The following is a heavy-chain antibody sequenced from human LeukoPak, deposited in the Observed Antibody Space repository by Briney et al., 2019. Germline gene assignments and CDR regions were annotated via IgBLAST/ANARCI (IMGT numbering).Heavy chain of an antibody. Sequence: GASVKVSCKASGYTFTSYGISWVRQAPGQGLEWMGWISAYNGNTNYAQKFQGRVTMTEDTSTDTAYMELSSLRSEDTAVYYCATALRYFDWLLLWGQGTLVTVSS. D-gene: IGHD3-9*01. V-gene: IGHV1-18*01. CDR3: ATALRYFDWLLL. CDR1: GYTFTSYG. J-gene: IGHJ4*02. CDR2: ISAYNGNT.